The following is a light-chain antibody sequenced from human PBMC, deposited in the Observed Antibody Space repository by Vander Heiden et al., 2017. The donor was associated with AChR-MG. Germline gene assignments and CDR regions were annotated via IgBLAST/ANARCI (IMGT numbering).Light chain of an antibody. CDR3: QVWDSSSDHPGV. CDR2: DDS. Sequence: SYLLTQPPSVSVAPGKTARITCGGNNIGSKSVHRYQQKPGQAPVLVVYDDSDRHSGIAERFSGSNSGNTATLTISRVEAGDEADYYCQVWDSSSDHPGVFGGGTKLTVL. V-gene: IGLV3-21*03. CDR1: NIGSKS. J-gene: IGLJ3*02.